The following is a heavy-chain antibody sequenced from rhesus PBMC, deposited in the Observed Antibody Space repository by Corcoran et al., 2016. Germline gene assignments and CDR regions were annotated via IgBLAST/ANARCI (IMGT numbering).Heavy chain of an antibody. J-gene: IGHJ5-1*01. CDR1: GYTFTSYY. CDR2: INPREGKR. CDR3: TRDRQLRRFDV. V-gene: IGHV1S9*01. D-gene: IGHD1-26*01. Sequence: QVQLVQSGAEVKEPGASAKLSCKASGYTFTSYYVKWVRPAPGQVLEWMGMINPREGKRRSAPSFPGRITMTRGTATNTFYMKLRILRSEDTALYCCTRDRQLRRFDVWGPGVLVTVSS.